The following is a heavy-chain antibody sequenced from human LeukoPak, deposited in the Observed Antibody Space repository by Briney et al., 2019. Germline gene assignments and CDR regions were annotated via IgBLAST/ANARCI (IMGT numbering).Heavy chain of an antibody. CDR3: ARGLYSGYDLDPPTDY. Sequence: ASVKVSCTASGYSFSDFYIHWVRQAPGQGLEWMGIINPSGGSTSFAQKFQGRVTMTRDTSTSTVYMELSSLRSEDTAVYYCARGLYSGYDLDPPTDYWGQGTLVTVSS. CDR1: GYSFSDFY. D-gene: IGHD5-12*01. V-gene: IGHV1-46*01. CDR2: INPSGGST. J-gene: IGHJ4*02.